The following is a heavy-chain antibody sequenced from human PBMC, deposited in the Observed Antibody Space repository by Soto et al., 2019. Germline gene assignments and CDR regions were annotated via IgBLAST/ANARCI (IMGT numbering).Heavy chain of an antibody. D-gene: IGHD6-13*01. V-gene: IGHV1-18*01. CDR2: ISAYNGDT. CDR3: ARGVAAVQVVDY. CDR1: GYTFTSYG. J-gene: IGHJ4*02. Sequence: GASVKVSCKASGYTFTSYGISWVRQAPGQGLEWMGWISAYNGDTNYAKKIQGRVTMTTDTPTNTAYMELRSLRSDDTAVYYCARGVAAVQVVDYWGQGTLVTVSS.